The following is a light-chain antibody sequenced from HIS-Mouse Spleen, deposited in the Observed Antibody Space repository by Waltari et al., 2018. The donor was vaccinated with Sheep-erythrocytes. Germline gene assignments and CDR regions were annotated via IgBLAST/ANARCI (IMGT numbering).Light chain of an antibody. CDR1: QGISSW. CDR3: QQANSFPLS. Sequence: DIQMTQSPSSVSASVGDRVTITCRASQGISSWLDWYQQKPGKAPKLLIYAASRLQSGVPSRFSGSGSGTDFTLTISSLQPEDFATYYCQQANSFPLSVGGGTKVEIK. J-gene: IGKJ4*01. V-gene: IGKV1-12*01. CDR2: AAS.